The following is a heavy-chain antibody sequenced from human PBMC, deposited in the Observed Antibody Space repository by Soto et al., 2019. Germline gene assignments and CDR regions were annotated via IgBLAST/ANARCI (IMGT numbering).Heavy chain of an antibody. CDR3: ARSPDCSSTSCYARPLTY. Sequence: QVQLVQSGAEVKKPGASVKVSCKASGYTFTSYAMHWVRQAPGQRLEWMGWINAGNGNTKYSQKFQGRVTITRDTSASTAYMELSSLRSEDTAVYYCARSPDCSSTSCYARPLTYWGQGTLVIVSS. V-gene: IGHV1-3*01. CDR2: INAGNGNT. J-gene: IGHJ4*02. D-gene: IGHD2-2*01. CDR1: GYTFTSYA.